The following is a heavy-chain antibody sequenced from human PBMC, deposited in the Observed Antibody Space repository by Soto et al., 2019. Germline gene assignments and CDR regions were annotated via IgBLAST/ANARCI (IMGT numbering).Heavy chain of an antibody. J-gene: IGHJ6*02. Sequence: ASVKVSCKASGYTFTNSGIIWVRQAPGQGLEWLGWINTDNGNTNYAQHLQGRVTLTTDTSTSTAYMDLRSLGSDDTAVYYCARDQGITTFGVYSMYYYGMDVWGPGTTVTVSS. CDR1: GYTFTNSG. D-gene: IGHD3-3*01. CDR2: INTDNGNT. CDR3: ARDQGITTFGVYSMYYYGMDV. V-gene: IGHV1-18*01.